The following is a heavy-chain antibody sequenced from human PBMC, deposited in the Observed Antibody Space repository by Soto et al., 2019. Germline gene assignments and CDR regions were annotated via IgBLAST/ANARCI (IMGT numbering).Heavy chain of an antibody. CDR1: GYTFTSYG. CDR2: ISAYNGNT. CDR3: ARAGADIVLVPATEHPGASAGWFDP. Sequence: ASVKVSCKASGYTFTSYGISWVRQAPGQGLEWMGWISAYNGNTNYAQKLQGRVTMTTDTSTSTAYMELRSLRSDDTAVYYCARAGADIVLVPATEHPGASAGWFDPRGQGTLVTVSS. D-gene: IGHD2-2*01. V-gene: IGHV1-18*01. J-gene: IGHJ5*02.